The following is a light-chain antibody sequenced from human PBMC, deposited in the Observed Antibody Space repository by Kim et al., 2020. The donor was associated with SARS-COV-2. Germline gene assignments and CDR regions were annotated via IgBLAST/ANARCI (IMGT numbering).Light chain of an antibody. V-gene: IGLV1-47*01. CDR2: RNN. CDR1: SSNIGSNY. Sequence: GQRVTISCYGSSSNIGSNYVYWYQQLPGTAPKLLIYRNNQRPSGVPDRFSVSKSGTSASLAISGLRSEDEADYYCAAWDDSLSGPVFGGGTKLTVL. J-gene: IGLJ2*01. CDR3: AAWDDSLSGPV.